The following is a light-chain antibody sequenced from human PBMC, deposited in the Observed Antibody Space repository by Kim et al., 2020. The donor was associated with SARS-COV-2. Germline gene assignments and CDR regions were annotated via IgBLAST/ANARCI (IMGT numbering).Light chain of an antibody. Sequence: DIVLTQSPGTLSLSPGERATLSCRASQSVDSRYLAWYQQKPGQAPRPLIYGVSRRAPGIPDRFSGSGSGTDFTLTISRLEPEDFAVYYCQQYGSSPPLTFGGGTKVDIK. CDR1: QSVDSRY. CDR3: QQYGSSPPLT. CDR2: GVS. V-gene: IGKV3-20*01. J-gene: IGKJ4*01.